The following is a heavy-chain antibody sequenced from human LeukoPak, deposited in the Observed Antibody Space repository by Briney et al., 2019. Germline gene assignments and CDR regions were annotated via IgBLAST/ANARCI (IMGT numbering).Heavy chain of an antibody. Sequence: GASVKVSCEASGYTFTGYYMHWVRQAPGQGLEWMGWINPNSGGTNYAQKFQGRVTMTRDTSISTAYMELSRLRSDDTAVYYCARGGHSVVVIAIFAFDIWGQGTMVTVSS. D-gene: IGHD2-21*01. V-gene: IGHV1-2*02. CDR3: ARGGHSVVVIAIFAFDI. CDR1: GYTFTGYY. J-gene: IGHJ3*02. CDR2: INPNSGGT.